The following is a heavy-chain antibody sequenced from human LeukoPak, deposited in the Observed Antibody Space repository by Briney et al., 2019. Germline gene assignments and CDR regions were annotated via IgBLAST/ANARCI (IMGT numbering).Heavy chain of an antibody. D-gene: IGHD6-13*01. J-gene: IGHJ5*02. Sequence: PGGSLRLSCAASGFTFSSYVMGWVRQAPGKGLEWVSALSGSGGSTYYADSVKGRFTISRDNAKNSLYLQMNSLRAEDTAVYYCARAYSSPNWFDPWGQGTLVTVSS. CDR3: ARAYSSPNWFDP. CDR2: LSGSGGST. V-gene: IGHV3-23*01. CDR1: GFTFSSYV.